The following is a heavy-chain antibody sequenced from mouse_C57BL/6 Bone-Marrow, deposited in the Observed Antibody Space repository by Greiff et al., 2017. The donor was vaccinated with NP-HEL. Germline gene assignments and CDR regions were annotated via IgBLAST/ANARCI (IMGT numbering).Heavy chain of an antibody. CDR1: GYTFTDYY. V-gene: IGHV1-76*01. Sequence: VQLQQSGAELVRPGASVKLSCKASGYTFTDYYINWVKQRPGQGLEWIARIYPGNGNTYYNEKFKGKATLTAEKSSSTAYMQLSSLTSEDSAVYFCARSRVYYYGSPYFDYWGQGTTLTVSS. CDR2: IYPGNGNT. D-gene: IGHD1-1*01. J-gene: IGHJ2*01. CDR3: ARSRVYYYGSPYFDY.